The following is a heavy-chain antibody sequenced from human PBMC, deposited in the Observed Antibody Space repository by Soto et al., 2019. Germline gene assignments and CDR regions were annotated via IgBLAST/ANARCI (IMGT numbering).Heavy chain of an antibody. CDR1: GGSISSYY. Sequence: PSETLSLTCTVSGGSISSYYWSWIRQPPGKGLEWIGYIYYSGSTNYNPSLKSRVTISVDTSKNQFSLKLSSVTAADTAVYYCARDITFGYFDYWGQGTLVTVSS. J-gene: IGHJ4*02. CDR3: ARDITFGYFDY. D-gene: IGHD3-16*01. V-gene: IGHV4-59*01. CDR2: IYYSGST.